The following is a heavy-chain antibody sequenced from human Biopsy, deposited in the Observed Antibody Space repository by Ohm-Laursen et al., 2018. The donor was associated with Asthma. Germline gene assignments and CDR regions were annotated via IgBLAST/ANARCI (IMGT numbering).Heavy chain of an antibody. V-gene: IGHV4-59*01. Sequence: SETLSLTCTVSGGSISDYYKTWFRQPPGKGLEWIGYIYYSGSTNYSPSLKSRVTISEDTSKNQFSLKLTSVTAADTAVYYCARGVITNWFDPWGQGTLVTVSS. J-gene: IGHJ5*02. D-gene: IGHD3-16*02. CDR1: GGSISDYY. CDR2: IYYSGST. CDR3: ARGVITNWFDP.